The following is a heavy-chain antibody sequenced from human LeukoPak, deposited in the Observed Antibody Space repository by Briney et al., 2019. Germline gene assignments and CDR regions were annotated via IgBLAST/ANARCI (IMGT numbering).Heavy chain of an antibody. D-gene: IGHD3-22*01. CDR3: ARMRRGYDSSGYSYQFDY. J-gene: IGHJ4*02. V-gene: IGHV2-70*11. CDR1: GFSLSTSGMC. CDR2: IDWDDDK. Sequence: SGPALLKPTPPLTLTCTFSGFSLSTSGMCVSWIRQPPGKALEWLARIDWDDDKYYSTSLKTRLTISKDTSKNQVVLTLTNMDPVDTATYYCARMRRGYDSSGYSYQFDYWGQGTLVTVSS.